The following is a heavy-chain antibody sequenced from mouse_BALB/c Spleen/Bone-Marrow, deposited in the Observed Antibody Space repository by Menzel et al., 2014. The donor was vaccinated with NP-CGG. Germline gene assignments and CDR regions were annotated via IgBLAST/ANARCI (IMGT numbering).Heavy chain of an antibody. CDR3: AREGDGYDPACFAY. D-gene: IGHD2-2*01. J-gene: IGHJ3*01. CDR2: ISSSGST. CDR1: GFTFSSYA. V-gene: IGHV5-6-5*01. Sequence: EVQRVESGGGLVRPGGSLKLSCAASGFTFSSYAMSWVRQTPEKRLEWVASISSSGSTYYPDSVKGRFTISRDNARNILYLQMSSLRSEDAAMYYCAREGDGYDPACFAYWGQGTLVTVSA.